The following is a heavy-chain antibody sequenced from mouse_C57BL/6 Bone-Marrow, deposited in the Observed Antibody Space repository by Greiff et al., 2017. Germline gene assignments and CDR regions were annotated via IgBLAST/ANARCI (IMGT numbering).Heavy chain of an antibody. Sequence: EVQRVESGGVLVKPGGSLKLSCAASGFTFSSYGMSWVRPTPDKRLEWVATISSGGSYNYYPDSVKGRFTISRDKAKNTLYLQMSSLKSEDTAMYYCARHGGLDYWGQGTTLTVSS. J-gene: IGHJ2*01. CDR3: ARHGGLDY. V-gene: IGHV5-6*01. D-gene: IGHD1-1*02. CDR1: GFTFSSYG. CDR2: ISSGGSYN.